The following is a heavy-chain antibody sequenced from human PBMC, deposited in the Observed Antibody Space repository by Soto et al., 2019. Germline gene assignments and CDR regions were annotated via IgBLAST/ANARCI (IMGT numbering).Heavy chain of an antibody. Sequence: ASVKVCCEAWGYTYPNNAITWVRQTPGQEIEWMGWININNGYTNYEQSLQGRVAMTTDTSTSTAYVELRSLRFDDTAVYYCARGSILCSCGATCRPSGSVPW. V-gene: IGHV1-18*01. CDR1: GYTYPNNA. CDR2: ININNGYT. J-gene: IGHJ5*02. CDR3: ARGSILCSCGATCRPSGSVP. D-gene: IGHD3-10*02.